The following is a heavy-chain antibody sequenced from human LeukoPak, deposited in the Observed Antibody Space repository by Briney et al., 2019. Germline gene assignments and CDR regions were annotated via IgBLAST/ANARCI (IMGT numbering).Heavy chain of an antibody. J-gene: IGHJ4*02. CDR2: IRSKANNYAT. V-gene: IGHV3-73*01. CDR1: GFTFSGSA. D-gene: IGHD3-10*01. Sequence: GGSLRLSCAASGFTFSGSAIHWVRQASGKGLEWVGRIRSKANNYATAYGASVKGRFTISRDDSKNTAYLQMNSLKTEDTAVYYCTRRADYYGSGLDYWGQGTLVTVSS. CDR3: TRRADYYGSGLDY.